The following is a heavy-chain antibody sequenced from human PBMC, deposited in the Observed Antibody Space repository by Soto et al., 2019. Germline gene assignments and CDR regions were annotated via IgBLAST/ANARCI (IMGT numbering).Heavy chain of an antibody. J-gene: IGHJ4*02. CDR3: AKAGSGTTSYFDY. CDR1: GFTFSSYG. D-gene: IGHD1-7*01. Sequence: PGGSLRLSCAASGFTFSSYGMHWVRQGPGKGLEWVAVISYDGSNKYYADSVKGRFTISRDNSKNTLYLQMNSLRAEDTAVYYCAKAGSGTTSYFDYWGQGTLVTVSS. V-gene: IGHV3-30*18. CDR2: ISYDGSNK.